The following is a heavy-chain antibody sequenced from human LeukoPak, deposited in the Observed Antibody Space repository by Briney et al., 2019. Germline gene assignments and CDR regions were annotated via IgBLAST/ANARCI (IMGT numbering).Heavy chain of an antibody. CDR3: AKDGIAPYGMDV. CDR2: ISWNSGSI. D-gene: IGHD2-15*01. J-gene: IGHJ6*02. V-gene: IGHV3-9*01. CDR1: GFTFDDYA. Sequence: GGSLRLSCAASGFTFDDYAMHWVRQAPGKGLEWVSGISWNSGSIGYADSVRGRFTISRDNAKNSLYLQMNSLRAEDTALYYCAKDGIAPYGMDVWGQGTTVTVSS.